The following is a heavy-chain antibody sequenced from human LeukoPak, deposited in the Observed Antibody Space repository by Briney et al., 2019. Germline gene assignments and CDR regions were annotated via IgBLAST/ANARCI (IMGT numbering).Heavy chain of an antibody. Sequence: ASVKVSCKSSGYTFTGYYMHWVRQAPGQGLEWMGWINPNSGGTNYAQKFQGRVTMTRDTSISTAYMEPSRLRSDDTAVYYCARGGGYYSSGWDYWGQGTLVTVSS. D-gene: IGHD6-19*01. V-gene: IGHV1-2*02. J-gene: IGHJ4*02. CDR2: INPNSGGT. CDR1: GYTFTGYY. CDR3: ARGGGYYSSGWDY.